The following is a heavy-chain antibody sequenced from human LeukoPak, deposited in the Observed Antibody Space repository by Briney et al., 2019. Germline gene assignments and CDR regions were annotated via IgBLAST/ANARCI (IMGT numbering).Heavy chain of an antibody. V-gene: IGHV1-8*03. CDR1: GYTFTSYD. CDR3: ARQQLTEDAFDV. J-gene: IGHJ3*01. D-gene: IGHD6-13*01. CDR2: MNPNSGNT. Sequence: ASVKVSCKASGYTFTSYDINWVRQATGQGLEWMGWMNPNSGNTGYAQKFQGRVTITRNTSISTAYMELSSVRSEDTAVYYCARQQLTEDAFDVWGQGTMVTVSS.